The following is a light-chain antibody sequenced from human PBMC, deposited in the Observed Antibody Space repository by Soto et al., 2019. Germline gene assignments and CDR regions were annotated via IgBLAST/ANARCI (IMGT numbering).Light chain of an antibody. CDR2: DDS. Sequence: SSELTQPPSVSVAPGQTARIPCGGTNIGGKSVHWYQQKPGQAPLLVVFDDSDRPSGIPERFSGSNSGNTATLTISRVEAGDEADYYCQVWDSSSDPVVFGGGTKVTVL. CDR1: NIGGKS. CDR3: QVWDSSSDPVV. J-gene: IGLJ2*01. V-gene: IGLV3-21*02.